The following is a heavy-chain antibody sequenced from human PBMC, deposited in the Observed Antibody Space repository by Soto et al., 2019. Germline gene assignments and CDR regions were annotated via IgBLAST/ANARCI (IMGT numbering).Heavy chain of an antibody. Sequence: PSGTLSLTCTLSGGSISSSRFDGAWIRQTPGKGREWIGSIYYSGSTYYNPSLKSRVTISVATSKNQFSLKLSSVTAAASVVYYYARHVLRGWSAPWGQGTLVPVSS. CDR1: GGSISSSRFD. V-gene: IGHV4-39*01. CDR3: ARHVLRGWSAP. J-gene: IGHJ5*02. CDR2: IYYSGST. D-gene: IGHD2-8*01.